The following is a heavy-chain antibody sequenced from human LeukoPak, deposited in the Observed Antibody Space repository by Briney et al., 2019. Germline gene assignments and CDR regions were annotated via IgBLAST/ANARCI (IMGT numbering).Heavy chain of an antibody. J-gene: IGHJ4*02. V-gene: IGHV3-30-3*01. Sequence: GRSLRLSCAASGFTFSSYAMHWVRQAPGKGLEWVAVISYDGSNKYYADSVKGRFTISRDNSKNTLYLQMNSLRAEDTAVYYCARGQGIAVFDYWGQGTLVTVSS. D-gene: IGHD6-19*01. CDR2: ISYDGSNK. CDR3: ARGQGIAVFDY. CDR1: GFTFSSYA.